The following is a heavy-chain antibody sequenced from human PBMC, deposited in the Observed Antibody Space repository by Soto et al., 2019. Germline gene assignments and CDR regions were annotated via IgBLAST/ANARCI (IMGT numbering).Heavy chain of an antibody. Sequence: EVQLLESGGGLVQPGGSLRLSCAASGFTFSSYAMSWVRQAPGKGLEWISAVSGSGGSTYYADSVKGRFTISRDNSKDKLDLQMNNLRAEDTAVYYCAKPPDYNWNDYWGQGTLVTVSS. V-gene: IGHV3-23*01. J-gene: IGHJ4*02. D-gene: IGHD1-20*01. CDR2: VSGSGGST. CDR3: AKPPDYNWNDY. CDR1: GFTFSSYA.